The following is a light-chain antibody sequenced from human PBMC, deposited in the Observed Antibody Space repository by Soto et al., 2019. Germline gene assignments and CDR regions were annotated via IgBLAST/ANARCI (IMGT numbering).Light chain of an antibody. CDR2: EVS. V-gene: IGLV2-14*01. CDR1: SSDVGGHNY. CDR3: SSYTSSSTPYV. J-gene: IGLJ1*01. Sequence: QSALTQPASVSGSPGQSITVSGTLASSDVGGHNYVSWYQQHPGKAPKLMIYEVSNRPSGVSNRFSGSKSGKTASLTISGLQAEDEADYYCSSYTSSSTPYVFGTGTKVTVL.